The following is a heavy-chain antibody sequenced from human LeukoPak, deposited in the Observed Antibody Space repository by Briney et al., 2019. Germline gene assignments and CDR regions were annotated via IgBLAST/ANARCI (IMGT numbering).Heavy chain of an antibody. CDR1: GGSISSSSCY. Sequence: SETLSLTCTVSGGSISSSSCYWGWIRQPPGKGLEWIGSIYYSGSTYYNPSLKSRVTISVDTSKNQFSLKLSSVTAADTAVYYCARRIAARYFDYWGQGTLVTVSS. CDR3: ARRIAARYFDY. V-gene: IGHV4-39*01. CDR2: IYYSGST. D-gene: IGHD6-6*01. J-gene: IGHJ4*02.